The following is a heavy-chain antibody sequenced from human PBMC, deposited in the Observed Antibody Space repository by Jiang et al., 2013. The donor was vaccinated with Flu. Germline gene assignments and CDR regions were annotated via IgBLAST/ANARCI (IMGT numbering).Heavy chain of an antibody. J-gene: IGHJ2*01. D-gene: IGHD6-13*01. Sequence: VQLVESGGGLVQPGRSLRLSCAASRFTFDDYTIHWVRQAPGKGLEWVSGISWNSGSIDYADSVKGRFTISRDNAKNSLYLQMNSLRAEDTALYFCAKDVAPDFIAAAGYFDLWGRGTLVTVSS. CDR1: RFTFDDYT. CDR2: ISWNSGSI. CDR3: AKDVAPDFIAAAGYFDL. V-gene: IGHV3-9*01.